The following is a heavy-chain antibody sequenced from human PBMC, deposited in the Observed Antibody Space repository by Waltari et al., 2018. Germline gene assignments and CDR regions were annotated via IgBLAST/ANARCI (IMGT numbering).Heavy chain of an antibody. Sequence: VQLAQSGAETKKPGDSVRLSCGPSGYTFTGYYMNWVRQAHGQGLGWMGWINPNSGGTNYAQKFQGRVTMTRDTSISTADMELSRLRSDDTAVYYCARDQSPYDAFDIWGQGTMVTVSS. CDR1: GYTFTGYY. CDR3: ARDQSPYDAFDI. CDR2: INPNSGGT. J-gene: IGHJ3*02. V-gene: IGHV1-2*02.